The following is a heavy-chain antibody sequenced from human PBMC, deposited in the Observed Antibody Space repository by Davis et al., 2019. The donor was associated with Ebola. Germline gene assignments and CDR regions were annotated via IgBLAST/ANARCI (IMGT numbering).Heavy chain of an antibody. CDR2: IYTSGST. CDR3: ARAPYSKGWFDP. Sequence: SETLSLTCTVSGGSISSGGYYWSWIRQHPGKGLEWLGHIYTSGSTNYNPSLKSRVTISIDTSRNQFSLKLSSVTAADTAVYYCARAPYSKGWFDPWGQGTLVTVSS. J-gene: IGHJ5*02. CDR1: GGSISSGGYY. D-gene: IGHD4-11*01. V-gene: IGHV4-61*09.